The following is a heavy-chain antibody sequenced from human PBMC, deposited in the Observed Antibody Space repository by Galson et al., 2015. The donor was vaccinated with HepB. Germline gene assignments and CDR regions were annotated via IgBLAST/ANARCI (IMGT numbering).Heavy chain of an antibody. V-gene: IGHV1-69*13. Sequence: SVKVSCKASGGTFSSYAISWVRQAPGQGLEWMGGIIPIFGTANYAQKFQGRVTITADESTSTAYMELSSLRSEDTAVYYCARVGNDYEQGAFDIWGQGTMVTVSS. J-gene: IGHJ3*02. CDR1: GGTFSSYA. CDR2: IIPIFGTA. CDR3: ARVGNDYEQGAFDI. D-gene: IGHD5-12*01.